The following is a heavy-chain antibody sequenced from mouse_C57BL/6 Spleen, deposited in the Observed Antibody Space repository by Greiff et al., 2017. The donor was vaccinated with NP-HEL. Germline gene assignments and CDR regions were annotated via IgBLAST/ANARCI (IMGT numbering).Heavy chain of an antibody. CDR3: ARWGDDGSSYFDY. Sequence: VQLQQSGPELVKPGASVKISCKASGYSFTGYYMNWVKQSPEKSLEWIGVINPSTGGTTYNQKFKAKATLTVDKSSSTAYMQLKILTSEDSAVYYCARWGDDGSSYFDYWGKGTTLTVAS. V-gene: IGHV1-42*01. D-gene: IGHD1-1*01. CDR2: INPSTGGT. J-gene: IGHJ2*01. CDR1: GYSFTGYY.